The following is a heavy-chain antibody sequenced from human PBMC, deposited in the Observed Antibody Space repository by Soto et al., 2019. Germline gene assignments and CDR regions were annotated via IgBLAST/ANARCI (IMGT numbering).Heavy chain of an antibody. J-gene: IGHJ6*03. CDR1: GGSISSYY. CDR3: ARDREMTAPGRYMGV. D-gene: IGHD6-13*01. CDR2: IYYSGST. V-gene: IGHV4-59*01. Sequence: SETLSLTCTVSGGSISSYYWSWVRQPPGKGLEWIGYIYYSGSTNYNPSLKSRVTMSVDTSKNQFSLRLTSVTAADTAVYYCARDREMTAPGRYMGVWGKGITVTVSS.